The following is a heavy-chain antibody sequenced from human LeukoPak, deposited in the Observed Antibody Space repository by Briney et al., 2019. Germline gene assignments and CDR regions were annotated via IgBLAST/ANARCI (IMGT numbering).Heavy chain of an antibody. CDR3: ASGLRYFDWFCY. J-gene: IGHJ4*02. CDR1: GGTFSSYA. Sequence: ASVKVSCKASGGTFSSYAISWVRQAPGQGLEWMGRIIPILGIANYAQKFQGRVTITADKSTSTAYMELSSLRSEDTAVYYCASGLRYFDWFCYWGQGTLVTVSS. D-gene: IGHD3-9*01. CDR2: IIPILGIA. V-gene: IGHV1-69*04.